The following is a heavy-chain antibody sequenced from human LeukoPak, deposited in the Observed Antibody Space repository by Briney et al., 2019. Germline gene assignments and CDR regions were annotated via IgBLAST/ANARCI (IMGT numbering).Heavy chain of an antibody. Sequence: GESLKISCKGSGYRFTSYWIGWVRQMPGKGLEWMGIIYAGDSDTRYSPSFQGQVTISVDKSISTAYLQWTSLKASDTAMYYCARKDPDYYFDYWGQGTLVTVSS. V-gene: IGHV5-51*01. CDR2: IYAGDSDT. CDR1: GYRFTSYW. CDR3: ARKDPDYYFDY. D-gene: IGHD3-10*01. J-gene: IGHJ4*02.